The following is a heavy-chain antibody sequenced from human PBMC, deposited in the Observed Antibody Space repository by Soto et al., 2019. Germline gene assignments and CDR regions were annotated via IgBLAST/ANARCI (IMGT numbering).Heavy chain of an antibody. V-gene: IGHV3-21*01. Sequence: PGGSLRLSCAASGFTFSSYSMNWVRQAPGKGLEWVSSISSSSSYIYYADSVKGRFTISRDNAKNSLYLQMNSLRAEDTAVYYCAREERYYDILTRYPDYWGQGTLVPVSS. CDR1: GFTFSSYS. CDR2: ISSSSSYI. J-gene: IGHJ4*02. D-gene: IGHD3-9*01. CDR3: AREERYYDILTRYPDY.